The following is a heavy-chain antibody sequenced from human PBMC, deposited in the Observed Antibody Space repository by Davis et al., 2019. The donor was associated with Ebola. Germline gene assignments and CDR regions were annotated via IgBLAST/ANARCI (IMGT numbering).Heavy chain of an antibody. D-gene: IGHD1-26*01. Sequence: MPSETLSLTCAVYGGSFSGYYWSWIRQPPGKGLEWIGEINHSGSTNYNPSLKSQVTISVDTSKNQFSLKLSSVTAEDTAVYYCARGHTLVGATDFDYWGQGTLVTVSS. J-gene: IGHJ4*02. CDR2: INHSGST. CDR3: ARGHTLVGATDFDY. V-gene: IGHV4-34*01. CDR1: GGSFSGYY.